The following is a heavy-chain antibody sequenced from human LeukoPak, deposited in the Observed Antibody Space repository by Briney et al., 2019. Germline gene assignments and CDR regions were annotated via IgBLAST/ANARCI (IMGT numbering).Heavy chain of an antibody. CDR1: GGSISSSSYY. V-gene: IGHV4-39*07. Sequence: SETLSLTCTVSGGSISSSSYYWGWIRQPPGKGLEWIGSIYYSGSTYYNPSLKSRVTISVDTSKNQFSLKLSSVTAADTAVYYCARATGTFVLMVYAHGAFDIWGQGTMVTVSS. J-gene: IGHJ3*02. CDR3: ARATGTFVLMVYAHGAFDI. CDR2: IYYSGST. D-gene: IGHD2-8*01.